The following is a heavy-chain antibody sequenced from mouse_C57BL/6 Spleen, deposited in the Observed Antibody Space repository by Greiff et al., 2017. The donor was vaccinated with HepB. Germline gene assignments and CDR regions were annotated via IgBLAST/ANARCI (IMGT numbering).Heavy chain of an antibody. CDR2: IRNKANGYTT. V-gene: IGHV7-3*01. CDR3: ARYKSDGYMYYFDY. Sequence: EVQLQQSGGGLVQPGGSLSLSCAASGFTFTDYYMSWVRQPPGKALEWLGFIRNKANGYTTEYSASVKGRFTISRDNSQSILYLQMNALRAEDSATYYCARYKSDGYMYYFDYWGQGTTLTVSS. J-gene: IGHJ2*01. CDR1: GFTFTDYY. D-gene: IGHD2-3*01.